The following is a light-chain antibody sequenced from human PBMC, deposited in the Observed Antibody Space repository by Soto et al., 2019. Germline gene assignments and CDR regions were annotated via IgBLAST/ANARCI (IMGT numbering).Light chain of an antibody. J-gene: IGKJ1*01. Sequence: DIQMTQSPSTLSASVGDRLTITCRASQSIRNWLAWYQQKPKKAPKLLIYDVSSLESGVPSRLSGSGSGTEFILTIRSLQPDDFATYYCQQYSDYWSFGQGTKVDIK. V-gene: IGKV1-5*01. CDR1: QSIRNW. CDR2: DVS. CDR3: QQYSDYWS.